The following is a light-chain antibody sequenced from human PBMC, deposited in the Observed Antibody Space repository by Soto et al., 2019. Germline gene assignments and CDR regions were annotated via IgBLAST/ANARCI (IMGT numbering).Light chain of an antibody. Sequence: EIVLTQSPATLSLTTGERATLSCRASQTINNYLAWYQQKPGQAPRLLVYDASYRAIGIPARFSGSGSGTDFTLTISSLEPEVFAVYYCQQRSDWPPRLTFGGGTKVEIK. CDR3: QQRSDWPPRLT. V-gene: IGKV3-11*01. CDR2: DAS. CDR1: QTINNY. J-gene: IGKJ4*01.